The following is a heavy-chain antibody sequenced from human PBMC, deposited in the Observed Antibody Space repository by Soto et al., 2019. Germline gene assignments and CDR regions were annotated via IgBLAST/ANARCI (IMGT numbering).Heavy chain of an antibody. CDR3: AGTQDVGYMDV. CDR1: GGSISSYY. V-gene: IGHV4-59*08. CDR2: IHYSGTT. D-gene: IGHD1-26*01. Sequence: QVQPQESGPGLVKPSETLSLTCTVSGGSISSYYWSWIRQSPGNGLEWIAYIHYSGTTKYNPSLNSRVSISLDTSKNQFSLKLSSVTAADTAVYYCAGTQDVGYMDVWGKGTTVSVS. J-gene: IGHJ6*03.